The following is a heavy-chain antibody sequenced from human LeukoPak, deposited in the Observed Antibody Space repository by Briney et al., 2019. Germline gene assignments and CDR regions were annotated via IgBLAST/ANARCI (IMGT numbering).Heavy chain of an antibody. CDR1: GYTFTSYY. CDR2: INPSGGST. J-gene: IGHJ4*02. D-gene: IGHD2-2*01. CDR3: ARDVIDPLEYCSSTSCSAGLDY. V-gene: IGHV1-46*01. Sequence: ASVKVSCKASGYTFTSYYMHWVRQAPGQGLEWMGIINPSGGSTSYAQKFQGRVTITRDTSASTAYMELSSLRSEDTAVYYCARDVIDPLEYCSSTSCSAGLDYWGQGTLVTVSS.